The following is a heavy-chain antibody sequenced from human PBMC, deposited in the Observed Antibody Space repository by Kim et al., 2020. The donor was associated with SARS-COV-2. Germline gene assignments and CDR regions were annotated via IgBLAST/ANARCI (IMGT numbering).Heavy chain of an antibody. Sequence: RFTISRDNSKNTLYLQMNSLRAEDTVVYYCAKDEYYYDSSGYYFTAVSDYWGQGTLVTVSS. J-gene: IGHJ4*02. CDR3: AKDEYYYDSSGYYFTAVSDY. D-gene: IGHD3-22*01. V-gene: IGHV3-30*02.